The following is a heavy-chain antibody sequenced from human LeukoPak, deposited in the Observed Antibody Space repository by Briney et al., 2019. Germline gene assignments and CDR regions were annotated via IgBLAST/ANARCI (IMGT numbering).Heavy chain of an antibody. J-gene: IGHJ4*02. D-gene: IGHD2-15*01. Sequence: SETLSLTCAVSGGSISSSNWWSWVRQPPGKGLEWIGEIYHSGSTNYNPSLKSRVTISVDTSKNQFSLKLSSVTAADTAVYYCARDGVGGDYVDYWGQGTLVTVSS. CDR1: GGSISSSNW. CDR2: IYHSGST. V-gene: IGHV4-4*02. CDR3: ARDGVGGDYVDY.